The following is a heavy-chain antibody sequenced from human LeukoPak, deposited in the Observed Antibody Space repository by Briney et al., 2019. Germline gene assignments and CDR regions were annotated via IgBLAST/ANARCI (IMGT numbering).Heavy chain of an antibody. CDR2: ISGNGVGT. D-gene: IGHD2-2*01. CDR1: GFTFSNFA. CDR3: AKRGSTTYHFDS. J-gene: IGHJ4*02. V-gene: IGHV3-23*01. Sequence: AGSLRLSCAASGFTFSNFAMRWVRQAPGKGLEWVSSISGNGVGTYYADSVKGRFTISRDNSKNSLNLQMNSLRVEDTAVYYCAKRGSTTYHFDSWGQGTLVTVSS.